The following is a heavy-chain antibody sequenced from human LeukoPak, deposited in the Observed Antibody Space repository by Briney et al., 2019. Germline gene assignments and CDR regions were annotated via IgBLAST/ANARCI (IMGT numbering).Heavy chain of an antibody. CDR1: GFTVSSNY. CDR2: IYSGGST. D-gene: IGHD5-18*01. CDR3: ARGYSYGRFDY. Sequence: GGSLRLSCAASGFTVSSNYMSWVRQAPGKGLEWVSVIYSGGSTCYADSVKGRFTISRDNSKNTLYLQMNSRRAEDTAVYYCARGYSYGRFDYWGQGTLVTVSS. V-gene: IGHV3-53*03. J-gene: IGHJ4*02.